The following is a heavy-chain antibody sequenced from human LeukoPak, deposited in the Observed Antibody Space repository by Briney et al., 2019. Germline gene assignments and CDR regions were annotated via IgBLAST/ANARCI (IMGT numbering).Heavy chain of an antibody. J-gene: IGHJ6*02. CDR1: GYTFTGYY. CDR3: TKDFPADV. V-gene: IGHV1-2*02. Sequence: VASVKVPCKASGYTFTGYYMHWVRQAPGQGLEWMGWINVNSGGTRYAQKFQGRVTVTRDTSISTAYMEVSRLRSDDTAVYYCTKDFPADVWGQGTTVTVSS. CDR2: INVNSGGT.